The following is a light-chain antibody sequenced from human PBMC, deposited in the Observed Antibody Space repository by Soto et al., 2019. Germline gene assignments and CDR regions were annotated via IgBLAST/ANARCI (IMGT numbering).Light chain of an antibody. V-gene: IGLV2-14*03. CDR1: SSDVGDYDY. CDR3: SSYSSSSTVV. Sequence: QSALTQPASVSGSPGQSITISCTGTSSDVGDYDYVSWYQQHPGKAPKLVIYDVSNRPAGVSNRFSGSKSGNTASLTISGLKAEDEADYYCSSYSSSSTVVFGEGTKVTVL. CDR2: DVS. J-gene: IGLJ2*01.